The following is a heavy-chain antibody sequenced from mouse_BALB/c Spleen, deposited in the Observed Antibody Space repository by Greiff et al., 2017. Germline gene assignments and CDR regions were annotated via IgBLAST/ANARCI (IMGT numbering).Heavy chain of an antibody. CDR2: IRNKANGYTT. J-gene: IGHJ2*01. V-gene: IGHV7-3*02. Sequence: EVKLVESGGGLVQPGGSLRLSCATSGFTFTDYYMSWVRQPPGKALEWLGFIRNKANGYTTEYSASVKGRFTISRDNSQSILYLQMNTLRAEDSATYYCAREDYYGSSYYYFDYWGQGTTLTVSS. CDR3: AREDYYGSSYYYFDY. D-gene: IGHD1-1*01. CDR1: GFTFTDYY.